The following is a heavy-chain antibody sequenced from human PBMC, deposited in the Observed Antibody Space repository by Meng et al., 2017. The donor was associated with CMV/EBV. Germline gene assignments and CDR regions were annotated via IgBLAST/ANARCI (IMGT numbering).Heavy chain of an antibody. J-gene: IGHJ5*02. CDR2: IKQDGSEK. CDR1: GFTFSRYW. V-gene: IGHV3-7*01. Sequence: GGSLRLSCAASGFTFSRYWMSWVRQAPGKGLEWVANIKQDGSEKYYADSVKGRFTISRDNSKNTLYLQMNSLRAEDTAVYYCAREVVREESWFDPWGQGTLVTVSS. CDR3: AREVVREESWFDP. D-gene: IGHD6-6*01.